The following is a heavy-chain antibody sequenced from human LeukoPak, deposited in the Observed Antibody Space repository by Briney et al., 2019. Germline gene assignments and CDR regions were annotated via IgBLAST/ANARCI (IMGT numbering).Heavy chain of an antibody. D-gene: IGHD1-14*01. CDR2: IGSSSIII. V-gene: IGHV3-48*01. CDR1: EFTFSSYS. J-gene: IGHJ4*02. Sequence: QSGGSLRLSCAASEFTFSSYSMNWVRQAPGKGLEWVSYIGSSSIIIYYADSVKGRFTISRDNAKNSLYLQMNSLRAEDTAVYYCARVSPNRFLDYWSQGTLVTVSS. CDR3: ARVSPNRFLDY.